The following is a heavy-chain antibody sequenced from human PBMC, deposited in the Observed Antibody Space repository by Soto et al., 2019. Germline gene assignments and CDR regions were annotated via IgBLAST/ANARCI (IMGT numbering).Heavy chain of an antibody. J-gene: IGHJ4*02. CDR2: IRSNRFGATC. CDR3: GRGPRHCSGGGCYSIEY. V-gene: IGHV3-49*04. D-gene: IGHD2-15*01. CDR1: GYTFRDHG. Sequence: EVQMVESGGGLVQPGRSLRLSCTGSGYTFRDHGLSWVRQAPGKGLEWLGFIRSNRFGATCEFAAYVKGSFYISRDDSNTSAYLHMNSMQSEDTAVYYCGRGPRHCSGGGCYSIEYWGRGTLVTVSS.